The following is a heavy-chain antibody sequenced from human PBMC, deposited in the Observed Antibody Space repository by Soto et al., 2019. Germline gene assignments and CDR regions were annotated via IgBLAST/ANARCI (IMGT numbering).Heavy chain of an antibody. D-gene: IGHD3-22*01. V-gene: IGHV3-23*01. Sequence: GGSLRLSCAASGFTFTSYGMSWVRQAPGKGLEWVSSISGSGDTTYYADSVKGRFTISRDNSKNTVYLQMNSLRADDTAVYYCAKDNAYYYDSNGYLHTPLYYFEYWGQGTLVTVSS. CDR1: GFTFTSYG. CDR3: AKDNAYYYDSNGYLHTPLYYFEY. J-gene: IGHJ4*02. CDR2: ISGSGDTT.